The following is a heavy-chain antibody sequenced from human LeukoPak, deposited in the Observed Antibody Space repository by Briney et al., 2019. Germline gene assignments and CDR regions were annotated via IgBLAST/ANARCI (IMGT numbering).Heavy chain of an antibody. D-gene: IGHD2-2*02. CDR1: GYTFTSYD. J-gene: IGHJ6*03. CDR3: ARRKIDIVVVPAAISGTAKSRPIMDV. V-gene: IGHV1-8*01. CDR2: MNPNCGNT. Sequence: ASVNVSCKASGYTFTSYDINWVRQPTGQGPGWRGWMNPNCGNTGYAQQFQGRVTMTMNTSINTAYMELSSLRSEDTAVYYCARRKIDIVVVPAAISGTAKSRPIMDVWGKGTTVTVSS.